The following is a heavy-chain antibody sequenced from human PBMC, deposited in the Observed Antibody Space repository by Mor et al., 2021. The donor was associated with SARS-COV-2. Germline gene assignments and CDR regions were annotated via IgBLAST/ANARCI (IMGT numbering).Heavy chain of an antibody. J-gene: IGHJ4*02. CDR3: ARGPRKISGYSYGSFDY. Sequence: FQARVTMTRNTSMSTAYMELSSLRSEDTAVYYCARGPRKISGYSYGSFDYWGQGTLVTVSS. V-gene: IGHV1-8*01. D-gene: IGHD5-18*01.